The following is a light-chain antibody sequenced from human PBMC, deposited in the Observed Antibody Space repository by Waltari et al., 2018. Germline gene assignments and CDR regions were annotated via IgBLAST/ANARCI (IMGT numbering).Light chain of an antibody. CDR1: QSVSSN. V-gene: IGKV3-15*01. CDR2: GAS. Sequence: EILMTQSPATLSVSPGERPTLSCTASQSVSSNLAWYQQKPGQAPSLLIYGASTRATGIPARFIGSGSGTEFTLTISSLQSEDFAVYYCQQYNNWPPYTFGQGTKLEIK. CDR3: QQYNNWPPYT. J-gene: IGKJ2*01.